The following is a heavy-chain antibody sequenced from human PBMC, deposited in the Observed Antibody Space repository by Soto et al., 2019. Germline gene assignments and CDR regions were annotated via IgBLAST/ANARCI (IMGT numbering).Heavy chain of an antibody. CDR1: GFTFSSYA. CDR3: ARDSIVVVPAAIDYYYYYGMDV. V-gene: IGHV3-30-3*01. D-gene: IGHD2-2*02. Sequence: GGSLRLSCAASGFTFSSYAMHWVRQAPGKGPEWVAVISYDGSNKYYADSVKGRFTISRDNSKNTLYLQMNSLRAEDTAVYYCARDSIVVVPAAIDYYYYYGMDVRGQGTTVTVSS. J-gene: IGHJ6*02. CDR2: ISYDGSNK.